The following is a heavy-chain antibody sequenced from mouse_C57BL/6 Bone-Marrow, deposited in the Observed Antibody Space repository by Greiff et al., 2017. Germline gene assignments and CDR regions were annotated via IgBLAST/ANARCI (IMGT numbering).Heavy chain of an antibody. CDR2: ISSGSSTI. Sequence: EVHLVESGGGLVKPGGSLKLSCAASGFTFSDYGMHWVRQAPEKGLEWVAYISSGSSTIYYADTVKGRFTISRDTAKNTHFLQMTSLRSEDTAMYYCARNCYGSSYRSRYFDVWGTGTTVTVSS. V-gene: IGHV5-17*01. CDR1: GFTFSDYG. CDR3: ARNCYGSSYRSRYFDV. J-gene: IGHJ1*03. D-gene: IGHD1-1*01.